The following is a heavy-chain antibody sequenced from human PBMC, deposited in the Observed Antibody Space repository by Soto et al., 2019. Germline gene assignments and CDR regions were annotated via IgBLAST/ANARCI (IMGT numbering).Heavy chain of an antibody. J-gene: IGHJ4*02. Sequence: LSLTCAVPGVSISSGNWWTWVRQTPQRGLEYIGEIFHDGTANYYPSFERRVAISVDTSKNQFSLKLTSVTAADTAIYFCARLVYDTRLNYMYFDFWGQGALVTVSS. CDR2: IFHDGTA. CDR1: GVSISSGNW. CDR3: ARLVYDTRLNYMYFDF. D-gene: IGHD3-10*01. V-gene: IGHV4-4*01.